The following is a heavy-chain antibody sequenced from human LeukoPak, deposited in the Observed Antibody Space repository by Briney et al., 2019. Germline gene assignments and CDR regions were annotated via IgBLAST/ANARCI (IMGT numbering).Heavy chain of an antibody. J-gene: IGHJ4*03. Sequence: GGSLRLSCAASGFTFSGSAMHWVRQASGKGLEWVGRIRSKANNYATAYAASVNGRFTISRDDSKNAAYLQMNSLKAEDTAVYYCSRLRGGYSFGSFDYWGHGALVTVSS. V-gene: IGHV3-73*01. CDR2: IRSKANNYAT. D-gene: IGHD5-18*01. CDR3: SRLRGGYSFGSFDY. CDR1: GFTFSGSA.